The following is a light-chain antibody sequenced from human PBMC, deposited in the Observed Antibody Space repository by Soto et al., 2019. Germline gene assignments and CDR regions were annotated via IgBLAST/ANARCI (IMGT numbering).Light chain of an antibody. CDR2: DVT. V-gene: IGLV2-14*01. CDR3: SSYTSSSTLLL. J-gene: IGLJ2*01. Sequence: QSALTQPASVSGPPGQSITISCTGTSSDVGGYNYVSWYQHHPGKAPKLMIYDVTNRPSGVSNRFSGSKSGNTASLTISGLQAEDKADYYCSSYTSSSTLLLFGGGTKVTVL. CDR1: SSDVGGYNY.